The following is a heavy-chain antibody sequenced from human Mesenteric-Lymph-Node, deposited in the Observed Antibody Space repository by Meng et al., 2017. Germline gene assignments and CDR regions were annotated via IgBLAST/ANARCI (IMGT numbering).Heavy chain of an antibody. CDR3: VRVKVWGGMVFDY. J-gene: IGHJ4*02. V-gene: IGHV1-2*06. CDR2: INPNSGGT. Sequence: ASVKVSCKASGGTFSSYAISWVRQAPGQGLEWMGRINPNSGGTNYAQKFQGRVTMTRDTSISTAYMELSRLRSDDTAVYYCVRVKVWGGMVFDYWGQGTLVTVSS. CDR1: GGTFSSYA. D-gene: IGHD2-8*01.